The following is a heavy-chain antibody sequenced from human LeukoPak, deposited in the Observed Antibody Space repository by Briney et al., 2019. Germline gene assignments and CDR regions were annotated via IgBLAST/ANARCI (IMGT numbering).Heavy chain of an antibody. V-gene: IGHV1-46*01. Sequence: ASVKVSCKTSGYTFITSYTHWVRQAPGQGLEWMGMINPIDGNTNRPQKFRGRLTVTRDTSTSTVYMELNSLTPEDTAVYFCAREPTSGTYYFDYWGQGTLVTVSS. J-gene: IGHJ4*02. D-gene: IGHD6-25*01. CDR2: INPIDGNT. CDR3: AREPTSGTYYFDY. CDR1: GYTFITSY.